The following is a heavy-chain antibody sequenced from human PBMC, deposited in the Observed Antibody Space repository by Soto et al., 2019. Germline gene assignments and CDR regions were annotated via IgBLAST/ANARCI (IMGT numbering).Heavy chain of an antibody. D-gene: IGHD2-2*01. Sequence: GGSLRLSCAASGFTFSSYWMHWVRQAPGKGLVWVSRINSDGSSTSYADSVKGRFTISRDNAKNTLYLQMNSLRAEDTAVYYCARALLGYCSSTSCYGYYYYYYMDVWGKGTTVTVSS. CDR3: ARALLGYCSSTSCYGYYYYYYMDV. J-gene: IGHJ6*03. CDR2: INSDGSST. CDR1: GFTFSSYW. V-gene: IGHV3-74*01.